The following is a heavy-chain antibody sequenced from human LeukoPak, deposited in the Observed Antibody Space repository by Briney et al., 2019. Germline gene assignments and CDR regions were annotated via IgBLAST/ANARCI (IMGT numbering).Heavy chain of an antibody. CDR2: ISASGGST. CDR3: AKDLGSGSYYAAFDY. V-gene: IGHV3-23*01. CDR1: GFTFSSYA. D-gene: IGHD3-10*01. J-gene: IGHJ4*02. Sequence: GGSLRLSCAASGFTFSSYAMTWVRQAPGKGLEWVSGISASGGSTYYADSVKGRFTISRDNFNNTLYLQMNSLRADDTAVYFCAKDLGSGSYYAAFDYWGQGTLVTVSS.